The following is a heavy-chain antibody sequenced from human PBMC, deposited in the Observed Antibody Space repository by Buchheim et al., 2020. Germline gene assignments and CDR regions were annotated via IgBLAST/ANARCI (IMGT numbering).Heavy chain of an antibody. Sequence: QVQLQESGPGLVKPSQTLSLTCTVSGGSIITNYWWTWVRQPPGKGLEWIGEVYHSGTANYNPSLKSRVTISLDKSKNQFSLNLSSVTAADTAVYYCARKDDISLYVFDYWGQGAL. CDR2: VYHSGTA. J-gene: IGHJ4*02. V-gene: IGHV4-4*02. D-gene: IGHD5/OR15-5a*01. CDR3: ARKDDISLYVFDY. CDR1: GGSIITNYW.